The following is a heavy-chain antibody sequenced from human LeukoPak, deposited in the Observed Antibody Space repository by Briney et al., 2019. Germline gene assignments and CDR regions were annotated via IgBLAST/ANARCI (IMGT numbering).Heavy chain of an antibody. CDR2: TRNNANSYIT. V-gene: IGHV3-72*01. CDR3: ASIRGTFGY. Sequence: GGSLRLSCAASGFTFSDHFLDWVRQAPGKGLEWVGRTRNNANSYITEYAASVKGRFTISRDDSKNSLYPQMSSLKTDDTAMYYCASIRGTFGYWGQGTLVTGSS. D-gene: IGHD1-26*01. J-gene: IGHJ4*02. CDR1: GFTFSDHF.